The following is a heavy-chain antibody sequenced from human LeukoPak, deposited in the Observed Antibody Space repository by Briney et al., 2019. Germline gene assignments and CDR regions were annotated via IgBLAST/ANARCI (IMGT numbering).Heavy chain of an antibody. CDR3: ARDGLAAATLHWCFDL. CDR2: INPNSGGT. J-gene: IGHJ2*01. Sequence: ASVKVSCKASGYTFTDYYMHWVRQAPGQGLEWMGWINPNSGGTNYAQKFQGRVTMTRDTSISTAYMELSRLRSDDTAVYYCARDGLAAATLHWCFDLWGRGTLVTVSS. CDR1: GYTFTDYY. D-gene: IGHD2-15*01. V-gene: IGHV1-2*02.